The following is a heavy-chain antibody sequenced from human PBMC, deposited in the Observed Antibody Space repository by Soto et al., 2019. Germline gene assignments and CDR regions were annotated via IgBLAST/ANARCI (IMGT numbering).Heavy chain of an antibody. Sequence: PSETLSLTCTVSGGSINNGDHSWSWVRQHPGKGLEWIGYIYYSGTTYYNPSLKSRVTMSLDPSKNQFSLKLSSVTAADTAVYYCAGDYDIMEGYFEYWGQGTLVTVSS. J-gene: IGHJ4*02. V-gene: IGHV4-31*03. CDR3: AGDYDIMEGYFEY. CDR2: IYYSGTT. CDR1: GGSINNGDHS. D-gene: IGHD3-9*01.